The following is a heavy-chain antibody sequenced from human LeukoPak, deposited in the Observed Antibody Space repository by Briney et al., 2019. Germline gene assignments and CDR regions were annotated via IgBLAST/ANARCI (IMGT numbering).Heavy chain of an antibody. V-gene: IGHV4-39*01. CDR3: ARWANSGWYGDY. J-gene: IGHJ4*02. D-gene: IGHD6-19*01. CDR2: IYYSGST. Sequence: SETLSLTCTVSGGSISSSSYYRGWIRQPPGKGLEWIGSIYYSGSTYYNPSLKSRVTISVDTSKNQFSLKLSSVTAADTAVYYCARWANSGWYGDYWGQGTLVTVSS. CDR1: GGSISSSSYY.